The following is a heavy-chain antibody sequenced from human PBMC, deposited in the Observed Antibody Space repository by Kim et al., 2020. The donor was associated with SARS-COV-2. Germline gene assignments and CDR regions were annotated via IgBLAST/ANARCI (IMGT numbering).Heavy chain of an antibody. CDR1: GFTVSSNY. CDR3: ARGLPHDYGDYGLAY. CDR2: IYSGGST. J-gene: IGHJ4*02. Sequence: GGSLRLSCAASGFTVSSNYMSWVRQAPGKGLEWVSVIYSGGSTYYADSVKGRFTISRDNSKNTLYLQMNSLRAEDTAVYYCARGLPHDYGDYGLAYWGQGTLVTVSS. D-gene: IGHD4-17*01. V-gene: IGHV3-53*01.